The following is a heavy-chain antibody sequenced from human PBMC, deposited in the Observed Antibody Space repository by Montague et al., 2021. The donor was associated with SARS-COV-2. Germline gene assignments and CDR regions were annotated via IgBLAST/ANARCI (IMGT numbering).Heavy chain of an antibody. V-gene: IGHV4-61*02. J-gene: IGHJ3*02. Sequence: TLSLTCTVSGGSISSGSYYWSWIRQPAGKGLEWIGRISISGSTNYNPSLKSRVTISVDTSKNQFSLKLNSVTATDTAVYYCARLESTRGVIIRGAFHIWGQGTKVTVSS. D-gene: IGHD3-10*01. CDR2: ISISGST. CDR1: GGSISSGSYY. CDR3: ARLESTRGVIIRGAFHI.